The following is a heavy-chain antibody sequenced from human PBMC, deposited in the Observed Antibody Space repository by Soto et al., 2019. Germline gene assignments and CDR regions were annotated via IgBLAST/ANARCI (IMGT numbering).Heavy chain of an antibody. J-gene: IGHJ4*02. CDR2: ILDDGSDQ. D-gene: IGHD4-17*01. V-gene: IGHV3-33*01. Sequence: QVQLVESGGGVVQPGRSLRLSCAASGFTFSRYGMHWVRQAPGKGLEWVAVILDDGSDQNYADSVKGRFTISRDNSKNSLYLQMNSLRAEDTAVYYCARDDDYGDIGFEYWGQGTLVTVSS. CDR1: GFTFSRYG. CDR3: ARDDDYGDIGFEY.